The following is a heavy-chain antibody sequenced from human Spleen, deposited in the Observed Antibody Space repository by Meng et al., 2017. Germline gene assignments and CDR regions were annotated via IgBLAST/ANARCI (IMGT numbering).Heavy chain of an antibody. CDR1: GGTFSSYA. CDR3: ARGYGGNSPPDY. J-gene: IGHJ4*02. Sequence: SVKVSCKASGGTFSSYAISWVRQAPGQGLEWMGGIIPIFGTANYAQKFQGRVTITTDESTSTAYMEVSSLRSEDTAVYYCARGYGGNSPPDYWGQGTLVTVSS. V-gene: IGHV1-69*05. D-gene: IGHD4-23*01. CDR2: IIPIFGTA.